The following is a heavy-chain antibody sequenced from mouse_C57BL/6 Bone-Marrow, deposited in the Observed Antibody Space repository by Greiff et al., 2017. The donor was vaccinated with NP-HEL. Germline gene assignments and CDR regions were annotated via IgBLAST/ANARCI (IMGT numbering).Heavy chain of an antibody. D-gene: IGHD1-1*01. Sequence: EVKLVESGGGLVQPGGSMKLSCAASGFTFSDAWMDWVRQSPEKGLEWVAGIRNKANNHATYYAESVKGRFTISRDDSKSSVYLQMNSLRAEDTGIYYCTALYYYGSSYVGYFDVWGTGTTVTVSS. CDR2: IRNKANNHAT. V-gene: IGHV6-6*01. J-gene: IGHJ1*03. CDR3: TALYYYGSSYVGYFDV. CDR1: GFTFSDAW.